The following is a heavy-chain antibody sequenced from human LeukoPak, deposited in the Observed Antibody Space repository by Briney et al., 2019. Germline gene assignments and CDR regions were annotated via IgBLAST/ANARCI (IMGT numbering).Heavy chain of an antibody. CDR1: GFTFSSYA. CDR3: AKDTGYTSGRLDY. Sequence: GGSLRLSCAASGFTFSSYAMHWVRQAPGKGLEWVALIHYDGSKEYYADSVRGRFTISRDNSKNTLYLQMNSLTTEDTGVYYCAKDTGYTSGRLDYWGQGTLVTVSS. J-gene: IGHJ4*02. D-gene: IGHD6-19*01. V-gene: IGHV3-30*04. CDR2: IHYDGSKE.